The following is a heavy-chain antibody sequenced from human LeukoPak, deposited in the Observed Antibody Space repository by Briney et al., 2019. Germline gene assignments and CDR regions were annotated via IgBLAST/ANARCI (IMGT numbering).Heavy chain of an antibody. V-gene: IGHV3-30*02. Sequence: PGGSLRLSCAASGFTFSSYGMHWVRQAPGKGLEWVAFIRYDGSNKYSADSVKGRFTISRDNSKNTLYLQMNSLRAEDTAVYYCARDLLGWELHYFDYWGQGTLVTVSS. CDR2: IRYDGSNK. CDR1: GFTFSSYG. J-gene: IGHJ4*02. CDR3: ARDLLGWELHYFDY. D-gene: IGHD1-26*01.